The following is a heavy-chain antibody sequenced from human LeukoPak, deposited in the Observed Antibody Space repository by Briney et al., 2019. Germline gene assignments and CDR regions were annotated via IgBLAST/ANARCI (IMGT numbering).Heavy chain of an antibody. CDR2: INPSGGST. D-gene: IGHD3-3*01. J-gene: IGHJ5*02. CDR3: ATWFVLRFLEWPGWFDP. V-gene: IGHV1-46*01. Sequence: ASVKVSCKASGYTFTSYYMHWVRQAPGQGLEWMGIINPSGGSTSYAQKFQGRVTMTEDTSTDTAYMELSSLRSEDTAVYYCATWFVLRFLEWPGWFDPWGQGTLVTVSS. CDR1: GYTFTSYY.